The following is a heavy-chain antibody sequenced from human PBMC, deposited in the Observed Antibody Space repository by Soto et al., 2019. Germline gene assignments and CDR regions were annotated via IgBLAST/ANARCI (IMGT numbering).Heavy chain of an antibody. CDR2: IIPIVGTA. J-gene: IGHJ6*04. D-gene: IGHD2-15*01. CDR1: GGTFSSYA. CDR3: ARAGVVTATGYSYYGMDV. V-gene: IGHV1-69*13. Sequence: SVKVSCKASGGTFSSYAISWVRQAPVQGLEWMGGIIPIVGTANYAQKFQGRVTITADESTSTAYMELSSLRSEDTAVYYCARAGVVTATGYSYYGMDVWGEGTKVTVSS.